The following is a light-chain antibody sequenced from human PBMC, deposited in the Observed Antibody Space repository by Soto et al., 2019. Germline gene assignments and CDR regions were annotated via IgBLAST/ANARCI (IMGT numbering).Light chain of an antibody. V-gene: IGKV3-20*01. Sequence: IVLTHSPGTLSLSPGERATLSCRASQSVSSSYLAWYQQKPGQAPRLLIYGASSRATGIPDRFSGSGSGTDFTLTISRLEPEDFAVYYCQQYGSSPTFGGGTKVDIK. CDR2: GAS. J-gene: IGKJ4*01. CDR1: QSVSSSY. CDR3: QQYGSSPT.